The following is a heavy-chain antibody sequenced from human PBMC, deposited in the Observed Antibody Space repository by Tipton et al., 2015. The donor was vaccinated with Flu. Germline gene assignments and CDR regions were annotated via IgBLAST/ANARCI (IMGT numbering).Heavy chain of an antibody. D-gene: IGHD3-3*01. Sequence: TLSLTCAVNGGSFSGYYWTWIRQPPGKGLEWIGEINHGESTNYKSSLKSRVTISVDTSKNQFSLKLSSVTAADTAVYYCARASFSYDFWSAHNPSYYYSMDVWGRGTTVTVSS. CDR3: ARASFSYDFWSAHNPSYYYSMDV. CDR1: GGSFSGYY. CDR2: INHGEST. J-gene: IGHJ6*02. V-gene: IGHV4-34*01.